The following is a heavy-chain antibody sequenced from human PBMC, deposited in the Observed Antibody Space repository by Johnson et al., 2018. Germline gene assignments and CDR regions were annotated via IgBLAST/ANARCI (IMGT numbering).Heavy chain of an antibody. Sequence: QVQLVQSGGGVVQXGRSLRLSCAASGFTFSSYAMHWVRQAPGKGLEWVAVLSYDGSNKYYADSVKGRFTMSRDNSKNTLYLQMNSLRAEDTAVYYCASCGGDCYGAEYFQHWGQGTLVTVSS. CDR3: ASCGGDCYGAEYFQH. V-gene: IGHV3-30*04. J-gene: IGHJ1*01. CDR1: GFTFSSYA. CDR2: LSYDGSNK. D-gene: IGHD2-21*02.